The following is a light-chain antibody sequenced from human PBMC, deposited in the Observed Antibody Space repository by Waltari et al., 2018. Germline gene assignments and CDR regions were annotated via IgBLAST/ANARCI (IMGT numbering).Light chain of an antibody. Sequence: SYELTQPPSVSVSPGQTARITCSGDALPKQYAYWYQQKPDQAPVLLIYKDSERPAGIPVRFSGSSSGTTVTLTISGVQADDEADYYCQSADSSGTQGVFGTGTKVTVL. CDR2: KDS. CDR1: ALPKQY. CDR3: QSADSSGTQGV. J-gene: IGLJ1*01. V-gene: IGLV3-25*03.